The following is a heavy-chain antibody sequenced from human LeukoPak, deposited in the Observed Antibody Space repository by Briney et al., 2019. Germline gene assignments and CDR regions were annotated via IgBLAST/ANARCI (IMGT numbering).Heavy chain of an antibody. V-gene: IGHV3-30*04. CDR2: VAYDGKHQ. J-gene: IGHJ5*02. CDR1: EFFSMYA. Sequence: PGRSLRLSCAASEFFSMYAMHWVRQAPGKGLEWVAAVAYDGKHQYYADSVKGRFTISKDNFKNTLYMNNLKPEGTAVYYCAGGVRGVSSWFDPWGQGTLVTVSS. D-gene: IGHD3-10*01. CDR3: AGGVRGVSSWFDP.